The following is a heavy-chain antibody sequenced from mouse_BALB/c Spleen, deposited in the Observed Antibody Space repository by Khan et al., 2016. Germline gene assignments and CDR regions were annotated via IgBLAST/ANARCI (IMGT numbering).Heavy chain of an antibody. CDR3: ASYLLNYFDY. Sequence: EVQLQESGPSLVKPSQTLSLTCSVTGDSITSGYWNWIRKFPGNKLEYMGYISYSGITYYSPYLKSRISITRDTSKNQYFLHLSSVTTEDTATDFCASYLLNYFDYWGQGTTLTVSS. CDR1: GDSITSGY. CDR2: ISYSGIT. V-gene: IGHV3-8*02. D-gene: IGHD2-1*01. J-gene: IGHJ2*01.